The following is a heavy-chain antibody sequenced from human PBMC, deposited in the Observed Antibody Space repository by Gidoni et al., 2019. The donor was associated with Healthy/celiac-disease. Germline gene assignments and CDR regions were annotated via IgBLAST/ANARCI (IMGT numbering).Heavy chain of an antibody. J-gene: IGHJ5*02. D-gene: IGHD6-6*01. CDR3: ARERKCRPNWFDP. V-gene: IGHV1-2*02. Sequence: VQLVQSGTEVKKPGTSVKVSCKASGSHFTGYYLPWVRQAPGQGLEWMGWINPNSGGTNYAQKFQGRVTMTRDTSISTAYMELSRLRSDDTAGYYCARERKCRPNWFDPWGQGTLVTVSS. CDR2: INPNSGGT. CDR1: GSHFTGYY.